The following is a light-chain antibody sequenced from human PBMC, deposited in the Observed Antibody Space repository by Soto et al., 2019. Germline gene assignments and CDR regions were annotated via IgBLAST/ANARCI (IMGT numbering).Light chain of an antibody. Sequence: QSALTQPPSVSGSPGQSVTISCTGTSIDFVSYNRVSWYQQPPGTAPKLLIYGNSNRPSGVPDRFSGSKSGTSASLAITGLQAEDEADYYCQSYDSSLSAVVFGGGTKLTVL. V-gene: IGLV2-18*02. J-gene: IGLJ2*01. CDR3: QSYDSSLSAVV. CDR1: SIDFVSYNR. CDR2: GNS.